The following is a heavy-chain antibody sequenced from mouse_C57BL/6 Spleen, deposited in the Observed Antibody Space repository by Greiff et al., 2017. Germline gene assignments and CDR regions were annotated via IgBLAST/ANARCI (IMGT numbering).Heavy chain of an antibody. J-gene: IGHJ2*01. Sequence: VQLQQPGTELVKPGASVKLSCKASGYTFTSYWMHWVKQRPGQGLEWIGNINPSNGGTNYNEKFKSKATLTVDKSSSTAYMQLSSLTSEDSAVYYCARGGNYSGYYFDYWGQGTTLTVSS. CDR3: ARGGNYSGYYFDY. D-gene: IGHD2-1*01. V-gene: IGHV1-53*01. CDR1: GYTFTSYW. CDR2: INPSNGGT.